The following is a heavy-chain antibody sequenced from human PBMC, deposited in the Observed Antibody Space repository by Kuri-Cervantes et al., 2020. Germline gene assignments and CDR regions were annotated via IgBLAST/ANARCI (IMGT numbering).Heavy chain of an antibody. CDR3: ARDQYYYGSGSYSTHQHV. D-gene: IGHD3-10*01. Sequence: ASVKVSCKASGYTFTGYYMHWVRQAPGQGLEWMGWINPNSGGTNYAQKFQGWVTMTRDTSISTAYMELSRLRSDDTAVYYCARDQYYYGSGSYSTHQHVWGKGTTVTVSS. J-gene: IGHJ6*04. CDR1: GYTFTGYY. V-gene: IGHV1-2*04. CDR2: INPNSGGT.